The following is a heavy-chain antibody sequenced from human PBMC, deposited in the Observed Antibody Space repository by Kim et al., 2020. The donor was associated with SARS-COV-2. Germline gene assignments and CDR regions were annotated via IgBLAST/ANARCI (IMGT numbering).Heavy chain of an antibody. Sequence: SETLSLTCTVSGGSISSSSYYWGWIRQPPGKGLEWIGSIYYSGSTYYNPSLKSRVTISVDTSKNQFSLKLSSVTAADTAVYYCARHGAGYYWGQGTLVTVSS. D-gene: IGHD3-16*01. J-gene: IGHJ4*02. CDR1: GGSISSSSYY. CDR2: IYYSGST. CDR3: ARHGAGYY. V-gene: IGHV4-39*01.